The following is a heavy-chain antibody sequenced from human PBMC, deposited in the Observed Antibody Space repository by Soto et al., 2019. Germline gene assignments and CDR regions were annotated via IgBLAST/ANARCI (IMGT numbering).Heavy chain of an antibody. CDR1: GGTFSSYT. Sequence: QVQLVQSGAEVKKPGSSVKVSCKASGGTFSSYTISWVRQAPGQGLEWMGRIIPILGIANYAQKFQGRVTITADKSTSTAYMELSSLRSEETAVYYCARDGADYCSGGSCYGGGWFDPWGQGTLVTVSS. CDR2: IIPILGIA. J-gene: IGHJ5*02. V-gene: IGHV1-69*08. D-gene: IGHD2-15*01. CDR3: ARDGADYCSGGSCYGGGWFDP.